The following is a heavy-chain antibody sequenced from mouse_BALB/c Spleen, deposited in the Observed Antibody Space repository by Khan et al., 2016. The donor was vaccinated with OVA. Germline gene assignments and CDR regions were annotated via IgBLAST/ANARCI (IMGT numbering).Heavy chain of an antibody. Sequence: VQLQQPGPELVKPGASVKISCKASGYSFTGYFMNWVMQSHGKSLEWIGRINPHIGETLYNQKFKGKATLTVDESSSTAHMELRSLASEDSAVYYCARQNGSDFDYWGQGTTLTVSS. CDR2: INPHIGET. CDR1: GYSFTGYF. J-gene: IGHJ2*01. D-gene: IGHD1-1*01. CDR3: ARQNGSDFDY. V-gene: IGHV1-20*02.